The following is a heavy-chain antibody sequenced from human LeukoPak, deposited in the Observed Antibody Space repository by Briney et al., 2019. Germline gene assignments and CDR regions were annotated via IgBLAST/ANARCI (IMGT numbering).Heavy chain of an antibody. J-gene: IGHJ3*02. Sequence: GGSLRLSCAASGFTFSSYGFHWVRQAPGKGLEWVAVISYDGSNKYYVGSVKGRFTISRDTSKNTLYLQMNSLRAEDTAVYYCAKTYSSTWYDAFDIWGQGTMVTASS. D-gene: IGHD6-13*01. CDR1: GFTFSSYG. CDR2: ISYDGSNK. V-gene: IGHV3-30*18. CDR3: AKTYSSTWYDAFDI.